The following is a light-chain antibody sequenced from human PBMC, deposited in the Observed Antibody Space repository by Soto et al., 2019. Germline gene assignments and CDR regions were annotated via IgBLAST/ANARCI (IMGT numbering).Light chain of an antibody. CDR3: SSYSSSSTLCV. J-gene: IGLJ1*01. Sequence: QSALAQPASVSLSPGQSITMSCSGTSSDVGGYNYVSWYQQYPGKAPRLIIYDVSNRPSGVSNRFSGSKSGNRASLTISGLQAEDEADYYCSSYSSSSTLCVFGTGTKVTVL. CDR2: DVS. CDR1: SSDVGGYNY. V-gene: IGLV2-14*03.